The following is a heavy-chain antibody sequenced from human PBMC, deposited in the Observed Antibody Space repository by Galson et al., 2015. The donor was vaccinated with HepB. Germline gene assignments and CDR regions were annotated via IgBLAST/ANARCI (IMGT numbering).Heavy chain of an antibody. CDR3: AREGYDSSGYYYPDAFDI. V-gene: IGHV6-1*01. CDR2: TYYRSKWCN. J-gene: IGHJ3*02. CDR1: GDSVSSNSAA. Sequence: CAISGDSVSSNSAAWNWIRQSPSRGLEWLGRTYYRSKWCNDYAVSVKSRITINPDTSKNQFSLRLNSVTPEDTAAYYCAREGYDSSGYYYPDAFDIWGQGTMVTVSS. D-gene: IGHD3-22*01.